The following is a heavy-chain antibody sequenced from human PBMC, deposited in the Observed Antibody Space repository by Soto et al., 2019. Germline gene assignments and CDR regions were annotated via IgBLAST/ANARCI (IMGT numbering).Heavy chain of an antibody. CDR2: IRPAGREK. V-gene: IGHV3-7*05. D-gene: IGHD2-15*01. Sequence: EVQLVESGGGLVQSGESLRLSCSASGFNFGGYWMNWVRQAPGKGLEWVANIRPAGREKNNADSVKGRFTISRDNAKNSLYLQMNNLRADDTAVYYCASTNRCSYWGQGARVSVSS. CDR3: ASTNRCSY. CDR1: GFNFGGYW. J-gene: IGHJ4*02.